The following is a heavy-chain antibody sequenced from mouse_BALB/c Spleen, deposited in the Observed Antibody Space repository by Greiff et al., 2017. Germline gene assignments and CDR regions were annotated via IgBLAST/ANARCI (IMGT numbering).Heavy chain of an antibody. Sequence: DVKLVESGGGLVQPGGSLKLSCAASGFTFSSYTMSWVRQTPEKRLEWVAYISNGGGSTYYPDTVKGRFTISRDNAKNTLYLQMSSLKSEDTAMYYCARWLLRYFDVWGAGTTVTVSS. CDR2: ISNGGGST. J-gene: IGHJ1*01. CDR1: GFTFSSYT. V-gene: IGHV5-12-2*01. D-gene: IGHD2-3*01. CDR3: ARWLLRYFDV.